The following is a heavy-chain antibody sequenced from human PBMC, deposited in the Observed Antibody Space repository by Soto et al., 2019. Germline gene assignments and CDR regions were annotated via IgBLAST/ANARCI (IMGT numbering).Heavy chain of an antibody. Sequence: QVQLQESGPGLVKPSQTLSLTCTVSGGSISSGGYYWSWIRQHPGKGLEWIGYIYYSGSTYYNPSRKRRVTISVYTXXSQFSLKLSSVTAADRAVYYCATSFGVAAAGPFDYWGQGTLVTVSS. J-gene: IGHJ4*02. CDR2: IYYSGST. V-gene: IGHV4-31*03. CDR3: ATSFGVAAAGPFDY. CDR1: GGSISSGGYY. D-gene: IGHD6-13*01.